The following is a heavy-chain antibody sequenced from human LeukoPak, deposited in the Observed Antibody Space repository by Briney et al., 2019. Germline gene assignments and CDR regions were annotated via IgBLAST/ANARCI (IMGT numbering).Heavy chain of an antibody. CDR3: ARVGAYYYDSSGRENAFDI. CDR1: GGSFSGYY. D-gene: IGHD3-22*01. CDR2: IYTSGST. Sequence: PSETLSLTCAVYGGSFSGYYWSWIRQPAGKGLEWIGRIYTSGSTNYNPSLKSRVTISVDTSKNQFSLKLSSVTAADTAVYYCARVGAYYYDSSGRENAFDIWGQGTMVTVSS. V-gene: IGHV4-59*10. J-gene: IGHJ3*02.